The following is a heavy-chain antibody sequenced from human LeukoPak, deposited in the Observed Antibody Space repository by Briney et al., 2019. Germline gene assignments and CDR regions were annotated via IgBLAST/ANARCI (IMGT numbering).Heavy chain of an antibody. J-gene: IGHJ4*02. CDR2: FDPEDGET. CDR3: VLRLGELSLFDFDY. CDR1: GYTLTELS. Sequence: ASVKVSCKVSGYTLTELSMHWVRQAPGKGLEWMGGFDPEDGETIYAQKFQGRVTMTEDTSTDTAYMELSILRSEDTAVYSCVLRLGELSLFDFDYWGQGTLVTVSS. D-gene: IGHD3-16*02. V-gene: IGHV1-24*01.